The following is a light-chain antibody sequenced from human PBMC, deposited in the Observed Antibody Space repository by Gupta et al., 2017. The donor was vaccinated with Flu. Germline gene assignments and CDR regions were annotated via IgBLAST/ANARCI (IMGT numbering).Light chain of an antibody. Sequence: DIVMTQSPDSLAVSLGERANIHCKSSQSVLYSSNNKNYLAWYQQKPGQPPKLLIYWASTRESGVPDRFIGSGSGTDFTLTISSLQAEDVAVYYCQQYYSTPPVTFGQGTKVEIK. CDR2: WAS. V-gene: IGKV4-1*01. CDR3: QQYYSTPPVT. J-gene: IGKJ1*01. CDR1: QSVLYSSNNKNY.